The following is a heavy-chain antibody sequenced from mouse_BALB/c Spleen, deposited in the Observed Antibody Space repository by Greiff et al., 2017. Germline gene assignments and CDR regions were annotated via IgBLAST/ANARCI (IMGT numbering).Heavy chain of an antibody. J-gene: IGHJ2*01. D-gene: IGHD4-1*01. Sequence: EVKLMESGGGLVQPKGSLKLSCAASGFTFNTYAMNWVRQAPGKGLEWVARIRSKSNNYATYYADSVKDRFTISRDDSQSMLYLQMNNLKTEDTAMYYCVRQRETGTIDYWGQGTTLTVSS. CDR2: IRSKSNNYAT. V-gene: IGHV10-1*02. CDR1: GFTFNTYA. CDR3: VRQRETGTIDY.